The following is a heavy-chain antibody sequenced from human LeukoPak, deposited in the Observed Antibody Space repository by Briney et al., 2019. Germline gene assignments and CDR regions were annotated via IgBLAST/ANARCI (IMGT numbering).Heavy chain of an antibody. CDR1: GYSISSGYY. CDR3: ARAHGKYCSGGSCYFDY. CDR2: IYHSGST. V-gene: IGHV4-38-2*02. Sequence: SETLSLTCTVSGYSISSGYYWGWIRQPPGKGLEWIGSIYHSGSTYYNPSLKSRVTISVDTSKNQFSLKLSSVTAADTAVYYCARAHGKYCSGGSCYFDYWGQGTLVTVSS. D-gene: IGHD2-15*01. J-gene: IGHJ4*02.